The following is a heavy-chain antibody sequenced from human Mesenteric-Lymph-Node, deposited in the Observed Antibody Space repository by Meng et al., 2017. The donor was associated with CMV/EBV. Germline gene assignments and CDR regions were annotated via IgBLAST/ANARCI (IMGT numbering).Heavy chain of an antibody. CDR2: ISGNGGST. Sequence: GESLKISCAVSGLTFTDYAMSWVRQAPGKGLEWVSTISGNGGSTYYADSVKGRFTISRDNSKSTLFLQLSSLRAEDTAVYYCTRDFYYYFEYWGQGSVVTVSS. CDR1: GLTFTDYA. D-gene: IGHD2/OR15-2a*01. V-gene: IGHV3-23*01. J-gene: IGHJ4*02. CDR3: TRDFYYYFEY.